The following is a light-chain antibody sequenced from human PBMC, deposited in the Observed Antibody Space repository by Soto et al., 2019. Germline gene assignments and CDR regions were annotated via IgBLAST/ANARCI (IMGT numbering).Light chain of an antibody. V-gene: IGLV1-40*01. J-gene: IGLJ3*02. CDR3: QSYDSSLSGVV. CDR2: GNR. Sequence: QSVLTQPPSVSGAPGQRVTISCTGNSSNIGAGYDVQWYQQHPGTVPKLLIYGNRNRPSGVPDRFSCSKSDTSASLAITGLQAEDEADYYCQSYDSSLSGVVFGGGTKLTVL. CDR1: SSNIGAGYD.